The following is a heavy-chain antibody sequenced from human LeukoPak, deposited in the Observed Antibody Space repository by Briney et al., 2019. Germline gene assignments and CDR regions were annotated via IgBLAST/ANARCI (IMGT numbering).Heavy chain of an antibody. D-gene: IGHD2-21*02. V-gene: IGHV4-39*01. CDR2: LSDSGTA. CDR1: GVSVSSNTYY. Sequence: RPSETLSLTCTVSGVSVSSNTYYWGWIRQPPGKGLEWIGSLSDSGTAYYAPSLKSRVTIAVDTSKNQFSLKLSSGTAADMAMYYCARHSVVVVTSSFDYWGQGTLVTVSS. J-gene: IGHJ4*02. CDR3: ARHSVVVVTSSFDY.